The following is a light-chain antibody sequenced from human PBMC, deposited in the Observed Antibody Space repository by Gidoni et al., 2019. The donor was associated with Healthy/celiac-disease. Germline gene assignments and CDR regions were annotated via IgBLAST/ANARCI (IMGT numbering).Light chain of an antibody. V-gene: IGKV1-39*01. J-gene: IGKJ5*01. CDR3: QQSYSTPT. CDR2: ASS. CDR1: HSISTY. Sequence: DIQMTQSPSSLSASVRDRVTITCRASHSISTYLYWYQQKPGKPPKVLIYASSRLQSGVPSRFSGSGAGTDFSLTISSLQPEEFATYYCQQSYSTPTFGQGTRLEIK.